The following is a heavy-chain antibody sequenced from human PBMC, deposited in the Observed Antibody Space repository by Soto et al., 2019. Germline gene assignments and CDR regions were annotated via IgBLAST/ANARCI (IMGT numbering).Heavy chain of an antibody. CDR2: MNPSSGNT. D-gene: IGHD4-4*01. Sequence: ASVKVSCKASGYTFTSYDINWVRQATGQGLEWMGWMNPSSGNTGYAQKFQGRVTMTRNTSISTAYMELSSLRSEDTAVYYCARGLESDYSNYVYYYYYMDVWGKGTTVTVSS. J-gene: IGHJ6*03. CDR1: GYTFTSYD. V-gene: IGHV1-8*01. CDR3: ARGLESDYSNYVYYYYYMDV.